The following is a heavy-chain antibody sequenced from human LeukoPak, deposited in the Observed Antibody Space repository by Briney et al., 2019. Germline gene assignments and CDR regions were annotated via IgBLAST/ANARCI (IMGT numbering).Heavy chain of an antibody. CDR2: ISYDGSNK. D-gene: IGHD3-9*01. CDR1: GFTFSSYG. V-gene: IGHV3-30*18. J-gene: IGHJ4*02. Sequence: GRSLRLSCAASGFTFSSYGMHWVRQAPGKGLEWVAVISYDGSNKYYADSVKGRFTISRDNSKNTLYLQMNSPRAEDTAVYYCAKAKLRYFDWLDDYWGQGTLVTVSS. CDR3: AKAKLRYFDWLDDY.